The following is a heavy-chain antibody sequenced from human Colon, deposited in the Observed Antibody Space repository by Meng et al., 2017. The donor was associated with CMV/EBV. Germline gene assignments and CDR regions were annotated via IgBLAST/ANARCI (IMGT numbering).Heavy chain of an antibody. CDR3: AKVEGVYCTDVVCSMATGDDAFDI. CDR2: IYTSGST. D-gene: IGHD2-8*01. V-gene: IGHV4-4*07. J-gene: IGHJ3*02. Sequence: GSLRLSCTVSGGSISSYYWSWIRQPAGKGLEWIGRIYTSGSTNYNPSLKSRVTMSVDTSKNQFSLKLSSVTAADTAVYYCAKVEGVYCTDVVCSMATGDDAFDIWGQGTMVTVSS. CDR1: GGSISSYY.